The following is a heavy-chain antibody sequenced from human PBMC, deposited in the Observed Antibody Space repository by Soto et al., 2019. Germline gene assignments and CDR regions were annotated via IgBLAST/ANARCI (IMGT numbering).Heavy chain of an antibody. J-gene: IGHJ3*02. Sequence: PSETLSLTCPVSGASISSGEYFWNWIRQHPGKGLEWIGYIYYSGSTYYNPSLKSRVTISVDTSKNQFSLNLRSVTAADTAVYYCARRAPFSYYDSSTYYFPGAFDIWGQGTMVTVSS. CDR3: ARRAPFSYYDSSTYYFPGAFDI. D-gene: IGHD3-22*01. CDR2: IYYSGST. CDR1: GASISSGEYF. V-gene: IGHV4-31*03.